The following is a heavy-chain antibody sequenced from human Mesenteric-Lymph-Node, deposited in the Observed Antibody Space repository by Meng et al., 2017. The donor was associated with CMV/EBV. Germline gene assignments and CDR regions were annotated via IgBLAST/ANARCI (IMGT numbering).Heavy chain of an antibody. D-gene: IGHD2-2*01. CDR1: GGTFSSYA. CDR2: IIPIFGTA. CDR3: ARTRPLVVPAARPYNWFDP. V-gene: IGHV1-69*05. J-gene: IGHJ5*02. Sequence: SVKVSCKASGGTFSSYAISWVRQAPGQGLEWMGGIIPIFGTANYAQKFQGRVTITTDESTSTAYMELSSLRSEDTAVYYCARTRPLVVPAARPYNWFDPWGQGTLVTVSS.